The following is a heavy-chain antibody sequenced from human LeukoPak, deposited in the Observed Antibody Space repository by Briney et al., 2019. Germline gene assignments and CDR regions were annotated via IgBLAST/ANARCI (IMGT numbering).Heavy chain of an antibody. D-gene: IGHD3-10*01. J-gene: IGHJ6*04. CDR3: AKDKSRDLLLWFGELETVDGMDV. CDR2: ISYDGSNK. V-gene: IGHV3-30*18. Sequence: AGGSLRLSCAASGFTFSSYGMHWVRQAPGKGLEWVAVISYDGSNKYYADSVKGRFTISRDNSKNTLYLQMNSLRAEDTAVYYCAKDKSRDLLLWFGELETVDGMDVWGKGTTVTVSS. CDR1: GFTFSSYG.